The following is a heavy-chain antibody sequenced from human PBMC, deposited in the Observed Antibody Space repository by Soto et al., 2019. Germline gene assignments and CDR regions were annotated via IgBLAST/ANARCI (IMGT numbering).Heavy chain of an antibody. D-gene: IGHD2-2*01. CDR1: GFTFSDEN. V-gene: IGHV3-21*06. CDR3: ARDSDCHSTSCFFPPHV. Sequence: GGSLRLSCSASGFTFSDENMSWVRQVPGKGLEWVSGISGGGSYIFYADSGQGRFSISRDNPKNSLFLEMNSLRVEDTAVYYCARDSDCHSTSCFFPPHVWGQGTTVTVSS. J-gene: IGHJ6*02. CDR2: ISGGGSYI.